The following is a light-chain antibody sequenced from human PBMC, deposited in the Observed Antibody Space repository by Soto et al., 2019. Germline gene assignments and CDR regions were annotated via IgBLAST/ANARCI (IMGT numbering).Light chain of an antibody. J-gene: IGLJ2*01. CDR2: DVS. CDR1: SSDVGAYNF. CDR3: SAYTTSDTLI. Sequence: QSVLTQPASVSGSPGQSITISCTGTSSDVGAYNFVSWYEQHPGKAPKLMIYDVSDRPSGVSDRFSGSKSGTTASLTISGLQAGDEADYYCSAYTTSDTLIFGGGTKLTVL. V-gene: IGLV2-14*01.